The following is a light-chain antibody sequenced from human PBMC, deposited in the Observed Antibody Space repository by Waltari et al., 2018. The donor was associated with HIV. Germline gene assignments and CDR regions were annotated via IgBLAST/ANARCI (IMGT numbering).Light chain of an antibody. CDR3: ASWDDKLSHWV. Sequence: QSVLTQPPSASKTPGQRVLMSCSGTISNVGNNFVSWFHQVPGGAPKLVIYRNARRPSGVPDRFSGAKSGSSASLAISGLQSDDEADYFCASWDDKLSHWVFGVGTKLTV. V-gene: IGLV1-47*01. J-gene: IGLJ3*02. CDR1: ISNVGNNF. CDR2: RNA.